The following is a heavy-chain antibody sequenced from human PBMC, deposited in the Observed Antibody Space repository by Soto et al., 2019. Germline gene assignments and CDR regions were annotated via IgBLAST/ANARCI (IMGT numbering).Heavy chain of an antibody. CDR3: AREEYDLEYFDY. D-gene: IGHD1-1*01. V-gene: IGHV3-33*01. Sequence: GGSLRLSCAASGFTFSSYGMHWVRQAPGKGLEWVAVIWYDGSNKYYADSVKGRFTISRDNSKNTLYLQMNSLRAEDTAVYYCAREEYDLEYFDYWGQGTLVTVSS. CDR1: GFTFSSYG. J-gene: IGHJ4*02. CDR2: IWYDGSNK.